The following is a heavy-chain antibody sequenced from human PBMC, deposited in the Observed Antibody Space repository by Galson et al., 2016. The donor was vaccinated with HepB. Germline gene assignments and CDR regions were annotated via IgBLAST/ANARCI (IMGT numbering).Heavy chain of an antibody. Sequence: PALVKPTQTLTLTCTFSGFSLSTSAVGVGWIRQPPGKALEWLALIYWNDDKRYSPSPKSRLTITKDTSKNQVVLTVTNMDPSDTATYYCAHLDYYVSGTYYIPVHGGQGTLVTVSS. CDR1: GFSLSTSAVG. D-gene: IGHD3-10*01. J-gene: IGHJ4*02. V-gene: IGHV2-5*01. CDR3: AHLDYYVSGTYYIPVH. CDR2: IYWNDDK.